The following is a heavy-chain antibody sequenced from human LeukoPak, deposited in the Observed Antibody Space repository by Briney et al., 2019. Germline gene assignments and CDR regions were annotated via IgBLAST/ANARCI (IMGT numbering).Heavy chain of an antibody. J-gene: IGHJ6*02. Sequence: GGSLRLSCTASGWIFSSYEMNWVRQAPGKGLERVSYISSSGNTISYGESVRGRFTVSRDNAKNSLYLQMNSLRVEDTAVYYCARYPLVWGQGTTVTVSS. CDR1: GWIFSSYE. V-gene: IGHV3-48*03. CDR3: ARYPLV. CDR2: ISSSGNTI.